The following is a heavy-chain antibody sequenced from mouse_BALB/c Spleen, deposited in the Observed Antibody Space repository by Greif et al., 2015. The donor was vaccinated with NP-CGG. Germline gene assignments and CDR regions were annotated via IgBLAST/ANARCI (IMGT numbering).Heavy chain of an antibody. D-gene: IGHD1-1*01. CDR3: ARSGYYGSSYWYFDV. CDR2: IDPANGNT. J-gene: IGHJ1*01. Sequence: VTLKVCGAELVKPGASVKLSCTASGFNIKDTYMHWVKQRPEQGLEWIGRIDPANGNTKYDPKFQGKATITADTSSNTAYLQLSSLTSEDTAVHYCARSGYYGSSYWYFDVWGAGTTVTVSS. V-gene: IGHV14-3*02. CDR1: GFNIKDTY.